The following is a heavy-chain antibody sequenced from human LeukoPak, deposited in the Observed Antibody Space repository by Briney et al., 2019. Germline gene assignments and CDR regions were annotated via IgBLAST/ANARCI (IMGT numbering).Heavy chain of an antibody. CDR3: ARRYCSSITCYFFDY. D-gene: IGHD2-2*01. J-gene: IGHJ4*02. V-gene: IGHV5-51*01. CDR1: GYSFTSHW. Sequence: GESLKISCKGSGYSFTSHWIGWVRQMPGKGLKWMGIINPADSDTRYSPSFQGQVTISVDKSISTAYLQWSSLVASDTAMYYCARRYCSSITCYFFDYWGQGALVTVSS. CDR2: INPADSDT.